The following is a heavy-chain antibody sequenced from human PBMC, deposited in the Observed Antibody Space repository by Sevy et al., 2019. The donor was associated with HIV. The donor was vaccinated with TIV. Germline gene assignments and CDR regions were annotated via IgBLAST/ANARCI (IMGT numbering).Heavy chain of an antibody. Sequence: SETLSLTCTVSGGSISSGGYYWSWIRQHPGKGLEWIGYIYYSGSTYYNPSLKSRVTISVDTSKNQFYLKLSSVTAADTAVYYCARGVSYDSSGYQPYYFDYWGQGTLVTVSS. CDR1: GGSISSGGYY. CDR2: IYYSGST. CDR3: ARGVSYDSSGYQPYYFDY. J-gene: IGHJ4*02. D-gene: IGHD3-22*01. V-gene: IGHV4-31*03.